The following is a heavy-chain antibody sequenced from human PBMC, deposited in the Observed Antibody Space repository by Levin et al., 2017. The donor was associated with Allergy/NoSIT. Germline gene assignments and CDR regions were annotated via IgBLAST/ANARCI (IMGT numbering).Heavy chain of an antibody. D-gene: IGHD3-10*01. V-gene: IGHV3-30-3*01. J-gene: IGHJ4*02. CDR1: GFTFSSYA. CDR2: ISYDGSNK. CDR3: ARDQYYYASGLDVGFDY. Sequence: GESLKISCAASGFTFSSYAMHWVRQAPGKGLEWVAVISYDGSNKYYADSVKGRFTISRDDSKNTLYLQMNSLRAEDTAVYYCARDQYYYASGLDVGFDYWGQGTLVTVSS.